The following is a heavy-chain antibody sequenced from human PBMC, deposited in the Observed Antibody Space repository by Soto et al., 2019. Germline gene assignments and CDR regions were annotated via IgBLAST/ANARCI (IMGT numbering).Heavy chain of an antibody. J-gene: IGHJ3*01. D-gene: IGHD1-26*01. CDR2: ISTFNGKT. V-gene: IGHV1-18*01. Sequence: QVQLVQSGGDVKTPGASVKVSCTSSRYTFTSHGIAWVRQAPGQGLEWMGWISTFNGKTDYAQKFQGRVTMTSDTLTSTVHMELRSLRSDHTAVYYCARLLTEGATFREDAFDLWGQGKKVTVSS. CDR1: RYTFTSHG. CDR3: ARLLTEGATFREDAFDL.